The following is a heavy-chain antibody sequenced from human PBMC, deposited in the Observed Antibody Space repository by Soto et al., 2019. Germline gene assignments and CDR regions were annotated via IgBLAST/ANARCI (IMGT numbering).Heavy chain of an antibody. D-gene: IGHD3-10*01. Sequence: QVQLQESGPGLVKPSETLSLTCTVSGGSISSYYWSWIRQPPGKGLEWIGYIYYSGSTNYNPSLKSRVTRSVDTSKNQFSLKLSSVTAADTAVYYCARGDGSGSYVIDYWGQGTLVTVSS. CDR3: ARGDGSGSYVIDY. J-gene: IGHJ4*02. V-gene: IGHV4-59*08. CDR1: GGSISSYY. CDR2: IYYSGST.